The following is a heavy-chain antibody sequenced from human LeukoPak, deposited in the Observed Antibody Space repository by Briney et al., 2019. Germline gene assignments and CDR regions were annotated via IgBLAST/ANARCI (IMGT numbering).Heavy chain of an antibody. CDR2: ISSSSSYI. J-gene: IGHJ4*02. V-gene: IGHV3-21*01. D-gene: IGHD2-2*01. CDR3: ARSAELGCCSSTSCYAYSSGVDY. Sequence: EGSLRLSCAASGFTFSSYSMNWVRQASGKGLEWVSSISSSSSYIYYADSVKGRFTISRDNAKNSLYLQMNSLRAEDTAVYYCARSAELGCCSSTSCYAYSSGVDYWGQGTLVTVSS. CDR1: GFTFSSYS.